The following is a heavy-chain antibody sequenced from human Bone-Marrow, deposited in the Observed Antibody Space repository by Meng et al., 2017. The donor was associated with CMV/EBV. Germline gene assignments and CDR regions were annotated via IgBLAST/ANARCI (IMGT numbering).Heavy chain of an antibody. CDR1: GGSISSYY. Sequence: GALSLSCTVAGGSISSYYWSWIRQPPGKGLEWIGYIYYSGSTNYNPSLKSRVTISVDTSKNQFSLKLSSVTAADTAVYYCARGNIVVVPAARFEFMDVWGQGTTVTFSS. CDR2: IYYSGST. J-gene: IGHJ6*02. V-gene: IGHV4-59*01. CDR3: ARGNIVVVPAARFEFMDV. D-gene: IGHD2-2*01.